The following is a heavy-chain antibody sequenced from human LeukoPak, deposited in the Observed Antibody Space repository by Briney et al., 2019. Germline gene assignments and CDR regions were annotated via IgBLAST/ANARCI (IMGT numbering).Heavy chain of an antibody. CDR1: GFTFSSYW. Sequence: GGSLRLSCAASGFTFSSYWMSWVRQAPGKGLEWVSVIYSGGSTYYADSVKGRFTISRDNSKNTLYLQMNSLRAEDTAVYYCARNPVRARFDYWGQGTLVTVSS. CDR3: ARNPVRARFDY. CDR2: IYSGGST. J-gene: IGHJ4*02. V-gene: IGHV3-66*01.